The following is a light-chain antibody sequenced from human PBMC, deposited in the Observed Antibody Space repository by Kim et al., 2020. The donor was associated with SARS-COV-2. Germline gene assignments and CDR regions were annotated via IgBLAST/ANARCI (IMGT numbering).Light chain of an antibody. J-gene: IGLJ1*01. Sequence: QSVLTQPPSVSAAPGHKVTISCSGSASNIGTNYVSWYRQFPGTAPKLLIYDNAKRPSGIPERFSGARSGTSATLTITGLLTGDEADYYCGTWDSSLGGYVFGTGPRSPS. CDR2: DNA. CDR3: GTWDSSLGGYV. CDR1: ASNIGTNY. V-gene: IGLV1-51*01.